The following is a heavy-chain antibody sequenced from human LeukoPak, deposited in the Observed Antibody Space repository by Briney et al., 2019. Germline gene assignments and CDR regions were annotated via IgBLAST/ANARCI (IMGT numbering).Heavy chain of an antibody. CDR3: ARDPSYGAIDC. J-gene: IGHJ4*02. Sequence: QPGGCLRLSCAASGFTFSSYWVSWVRQSPGKGLEWVAELNADGSAEFYVDSVKGRFTISRDNAKNSLYLQMNSLRAEDTAVYYCARDPSYGAIDCWGQGTLVTVSS. CDR2: LNADGSAE. D-gene: IGHD4/OR15-4a*01. CDR1: GFTFSSYW. V-gene: IGHV3-7*01.